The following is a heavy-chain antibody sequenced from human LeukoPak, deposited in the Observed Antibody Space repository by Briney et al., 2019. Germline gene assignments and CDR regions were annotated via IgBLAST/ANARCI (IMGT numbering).Heavy chain of an antibody. V-gene: IGHV3-7*01. J-gene: IGHJ4*02. D-gene: IGHD4/OR15-4a*01. Sequence: PGGSLRLSCAASGFTFFNYWMSWVRQAPGKGLEWVANIDLEGSQRFYVDSLKGRFTISRDNANNLVYRQMNSLRAEDTAVYYCARDVDYANPRHDYWGQGTLVTVSS. CDR1: GFTFFNYW. CDR3: ARDVDYANPRHDY. CDR2: IDLEGSQR.